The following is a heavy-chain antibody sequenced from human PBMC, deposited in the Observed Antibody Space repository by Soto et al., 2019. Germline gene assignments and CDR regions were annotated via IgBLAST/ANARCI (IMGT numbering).Heavy chain of an antibody. V-gene: IGHV1-18*01. CDR2: ISTYYGNT. D-gene: IGHD3-10*01. CDR1: GYTFSNHG. CDR3: ARDPMVRGVPHPPDY. J-gene: IGHJ4*02. Sequence: ASVKVSCKASGYTFSNHGISWVRQAPGQGLEWMGWISTYYGNTKYAQKFQGRVTLTTDTSTSTAYMELRSLRSDDTAVYYCARDPMVRGVPHPPDYWGQGTLVTVSS.